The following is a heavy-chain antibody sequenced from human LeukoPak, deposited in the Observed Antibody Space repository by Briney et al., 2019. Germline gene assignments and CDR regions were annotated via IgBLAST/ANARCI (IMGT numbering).Heavy chain of an antibody. V-gene: IGHV4-4*07. J-gene: IGHJ5*02. CDR3: ARVSGSRGWFDP. CDR1: GGSISSFY. CDR2: IDISGST. D-gene: IGHD3-10*01. Sequence: SETLSLTCIISGGSISSFYWSWIRQPAGEGLEWIGRIDISGSTNYNPSLRGRVTMSVDTSKNRFSLKLTSVTAADSAMYYCARVSGSRGWFDPWGQGTLVTVSS.